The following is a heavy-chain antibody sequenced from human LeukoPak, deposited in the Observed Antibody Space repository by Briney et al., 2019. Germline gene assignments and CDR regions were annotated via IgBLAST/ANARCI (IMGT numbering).Heavy chain of an antibody. CDR2: ISSSSSTI. CDR1: GFTLSSYS. J-gene: IGHJ4*02. D-gene: IGHD3-10*01. Sequence: GGSLRLSCAASGFTLSSYSMNWVRQAPGKGLEWVSYISSSSSTIYYADSVKGRFTISRDNAKNSLYLQMNSLRAEDTAVYYCARGRLLWFGELNAGLDYWGQGTLVTVSS. V-gene: IGHV3-48*01. CDR3: ARGRLLWFGELNAGLDY.